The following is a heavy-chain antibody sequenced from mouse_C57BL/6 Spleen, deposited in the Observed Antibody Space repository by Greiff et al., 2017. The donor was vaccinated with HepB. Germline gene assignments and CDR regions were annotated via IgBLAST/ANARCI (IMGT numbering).Heavy chain of an antibody. CDR1: GYTFTSYD. Sequence: QVHVKQSGPELVKPGASVKLSCKASGYTFTSYDINWVKQRPGQGLEWIGWIYPRDGSTKYNEKFKGKATLTVDTSSSTAYMELHSLTSEDSAVYFCARSAMVTTKGYFDYWGQGTTLTVSS. CDR2: IYPRDGST. V-gene: IGHV1-85*01. D-gene: IGHD2-2*01. J-gene: IGHJ2*01. CDR3: ARSAMVTTKGYFDY.